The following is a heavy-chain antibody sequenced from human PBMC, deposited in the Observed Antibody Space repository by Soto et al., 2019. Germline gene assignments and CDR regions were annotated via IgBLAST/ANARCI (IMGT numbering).Heavy chain of an antibody. CDR1: GFSFSSYA. CDR2: ISGSGGST. V-gene: IGHV3-23*01. CDR3: AKAVARLTMIVVVITPSYFDY. D-gene: IGHD3-22*01. Sequence: PGGSLRRSCAASGFSFSSYAMSWVRQAPGKGLERVSAISGSGGSTYYSDSVKCRFTISRDNCKNTLYLQMNSMRAEHTDVYYCAKAVARLTMIVVVITPSYFDYWGQGTLVTVSS. J-gene: IGHJ4*02.